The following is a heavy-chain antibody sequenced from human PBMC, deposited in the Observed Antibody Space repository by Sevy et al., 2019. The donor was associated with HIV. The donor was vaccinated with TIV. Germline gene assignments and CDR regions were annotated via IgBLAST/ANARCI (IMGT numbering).Heavy chain of an antibody. Sequence: GGSLRLSCVASGFAFSSHAMHWVRQAPGKGLEWVAVISYEGTETFYAASVEGRFTISRDNSKNMLSLQINSLRPEDTAVYYCARDGGYSIKWYPLYWGQGTLVTVSS. J-gene: IGHJ4*01. CDR1: GFAFSSHA. D-gene: IGHD6-13*01. V-gene: IGHV3-30-3*01. CDR3: ARDGGYSIKWYPLY. CDR2: ISYEGTET.